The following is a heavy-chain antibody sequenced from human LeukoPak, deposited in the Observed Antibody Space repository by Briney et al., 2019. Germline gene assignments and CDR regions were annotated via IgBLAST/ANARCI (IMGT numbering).Heavy chain of an antibody. CDR1: GFTFDDYA. Sequence: GRSLRLSCAASGFTFDDYAMHWVRQAPGKGLEWVSGISWNSGSIGYADSVKGRFTISRDNAKNSLYLQMNSLRAEDTALYYCTTDEWELHQYYFDYWGQGTLVTVSS. CDR3: TTDEWELHQYYFDY. CDR2: ISWNSGSI. D-gene: IGHD1-26*01. V-gene: IGHV3-9*01. J-gene: IGHJ4*02.